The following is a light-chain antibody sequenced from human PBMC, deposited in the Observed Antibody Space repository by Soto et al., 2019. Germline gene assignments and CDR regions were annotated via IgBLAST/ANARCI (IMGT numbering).Light chain of an antibody. CDR3: QQRSNWPLT. Sequence: EIVLTQSPAPLSLSPGERATLFCRASQSVSSYLAWYHQKPGQAPRLLIYDASNRATGIPARFSGSGSGTDFTLTISSLEPEDFAVYYCQQRSNWPLTFGGGTKVEIK. V-gene: IGKV3-11*01. CDR2: DAS. J-gene: IGKJ4*01. CDR1: QSVSSY.